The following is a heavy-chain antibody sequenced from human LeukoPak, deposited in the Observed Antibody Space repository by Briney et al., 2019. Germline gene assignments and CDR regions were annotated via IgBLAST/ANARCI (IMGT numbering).Heavy chain of an antibody. Sequence: NPSETLSLTCTVPGGSFSSVSFYWTWIRQPAGKGLDYIGHIYSSGSTNYNPSLKSRVTISLDTSKNQFSLNLSSVTAADTAVYYCARGMVGATGFDYWGQGTLVTVSS. J-gene: IGHJ4*02. CDR1: GGSFSSVSFY. D-gene: IGHD1-26*01. CDR2: IYSSGST. V-gene: IGHV4-61*09. CDR3: ARGMVGATGFDY.